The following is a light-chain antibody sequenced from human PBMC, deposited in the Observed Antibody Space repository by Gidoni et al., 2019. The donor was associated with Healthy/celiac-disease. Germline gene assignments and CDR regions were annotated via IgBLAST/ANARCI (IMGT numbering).Light chain of an antibody. CDR1: QSLLHSNVYNY. J-gene: IGKJ4*01. CDR3: MQALQTPRT. CDR2: LGS. V-gene: IGKV2-28*01. Sequence: DIVMTQSPLSLPVTPGEPATISCRSSQSLLHSNVYNYLDWYLQKPGQSPQLLIYLGSSRASGVPDSFSGSGSGTDFTLKVSRVEAEDVWVYYCMQALQTPRTFGGGTKVEI.